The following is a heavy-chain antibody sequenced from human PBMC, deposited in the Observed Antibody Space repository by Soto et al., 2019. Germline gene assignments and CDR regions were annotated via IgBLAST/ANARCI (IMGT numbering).Heavy chain of an antibody. CDR2: IQYSGYS. CDR1: GGSITDYY. Sequence: QVQLQESGPGLVKSSETLFLTCTVSGGSITDYYCSWFRQPPGKGLEWIGYIQYSGYSAYNLALKRRVTMSMDTTKTQFSLMQESVTATDTAVYYCARHGFGSLHSLVDVWGQGTTVIVSS. CDR3: ARHGFGSLHSLVDV. D-gene: IGHD3-10*01. V-gene: IGHV4-59*08. J-gene: IGHJ6*02.